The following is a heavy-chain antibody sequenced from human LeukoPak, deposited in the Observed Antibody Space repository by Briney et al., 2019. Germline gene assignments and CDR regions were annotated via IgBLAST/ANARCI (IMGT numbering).Heavy chain of an antibody. D-gene: IGHD3-3*01. Sequence: ASVKVSCKASGYTFTSYYMHWVRQAPGQGLEWMGIINPSGGSTSYTQKFQGRVTMTRDTSTSTVYMELSSLRSEDTAVYYCAREGFPPKISDFWSGLGPYYYYGMDVWGQGTTVTVSS. CDR1: GYTFTSYY. J-gene: IGHJ6*02. CDR3: AREGFPPKISDFWSGLGPYYYYGMDV. V-gene: IGHV1-46*01. CDR2: INPSGGST.